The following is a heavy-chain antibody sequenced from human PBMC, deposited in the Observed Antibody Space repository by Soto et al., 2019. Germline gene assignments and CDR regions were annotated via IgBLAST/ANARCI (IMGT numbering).Heavy chain of an antibody. V-gene: IGHV3-11*01. D-gene: IGHD3-9*01. J-gene: IGHJ4*02. CDR1: GFTFSDYY. Sequence: QVQLVESGGGLVKPGGSLRLSCAASGFTFSDYYMSWVRQAPGKGLEWVSYISSSGSTINYADSVKGRFTISRDNAKNSLFLQMNSLRAEDTPVYYCARVGDYDVLTGFSPFDCWGQGTLVTVSS. CDR3: ARVGDYDVLTGFSPFDC. CDR2: ISSSGSTI.